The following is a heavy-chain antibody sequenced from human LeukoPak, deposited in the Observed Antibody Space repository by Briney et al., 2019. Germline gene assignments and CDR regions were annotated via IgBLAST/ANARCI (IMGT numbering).Heavy chain of an antibody. Sequence: PGGSLRLSCVASGLTVNNNCMSWVRQAPGKGLEWVSAISGSGGSTYYADSLKGRFTISRDNSKNTLYLQMNSLRAEDTAVYYCAKEQSAYSGYDAFDYWGQGTLVTVSS. D-gene: IGHD5-12*01. V-gene: IGHV3-23*01. CDR2: ISGSGGST. J-gene: IGHJ4*02. CDR3: AKEQSAYSGYDAFDY. CDR1: GLTVNNNC.